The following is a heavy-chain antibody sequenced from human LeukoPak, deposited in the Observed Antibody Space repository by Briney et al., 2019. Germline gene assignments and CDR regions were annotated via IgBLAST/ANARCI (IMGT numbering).Heavy chain of an antibody. D-gene: IGHD3-22*01. V-gene: IGHV1-2*02. Sequence: ASVKVSRKASGYTFTGYYMHWVRQAPGQGLEWMGWINPNSGGTNYAQKFQGRVTMTRDTSISTAYMELSRLRSDDTAVYYCARDRSPRHYYDTSDYHGAADYWGQGTLVTVSS. J-gene: IGHJ4*02. CDR1: GYTFTGYY. CDR2: INPNSGGT. CDR3: ARDRSPRHYYDTSDYHGAADY.